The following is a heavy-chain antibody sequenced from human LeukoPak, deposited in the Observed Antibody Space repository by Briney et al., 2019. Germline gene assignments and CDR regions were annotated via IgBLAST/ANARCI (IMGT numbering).Heavy chain of an antibody. V-gene: IGHV4-31*03. CDR2: IYYSGST. CDR1: GGSISSGGYY. J-gene: IGHJ4*02. Sequence: PSETLSLTCTVSGGSISSGGYYWSWIRQHPGKGLERIGYIYYSGSTYYNPSLKSRVTISVDTSKNQFSLKLSSVTAADTAVYYCASEGLSGYSFDYWGQGTLVTVSS. CDR3: ASEGLSGYSFDY. D-gene: IGHD3-3*01.